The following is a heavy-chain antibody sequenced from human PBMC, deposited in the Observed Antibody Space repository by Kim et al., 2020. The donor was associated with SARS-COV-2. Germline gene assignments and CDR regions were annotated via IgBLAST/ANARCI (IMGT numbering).Heavy chain of an antibody. Sequence: ADSVKGRFTISRDNSKNTLYLQMNSLRAEDTAVYYCAKDRGSGVGWFDPWGQGTLVTVSS. J-gene: IGHJ5*02. CDR3: AKDRGSGVGWFDP. V-gene: IGHV3-23*01. D-gene: IGHD3-10*01.